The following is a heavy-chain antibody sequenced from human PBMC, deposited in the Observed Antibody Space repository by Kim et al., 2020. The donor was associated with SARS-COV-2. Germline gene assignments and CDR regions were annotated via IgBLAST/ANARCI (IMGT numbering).Heavy chain of an antibody. D-gene: IGHD1-26*01. V-gene: IGHV4-39*01. CDR3: ARRNRYSGSYYGDY. Sequence: TPSLKSRVTISVDTSKNQCSLKLSSVTAADTAVYYCARRNRYSGSYYGDYWGQGTLVTVSS. J-gene: IGHJ4*02.